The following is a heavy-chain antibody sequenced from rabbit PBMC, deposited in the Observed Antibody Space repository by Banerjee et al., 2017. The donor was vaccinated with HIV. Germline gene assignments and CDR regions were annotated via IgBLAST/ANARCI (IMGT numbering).Heavy chain of an antibody. D-gene: IGHD6-1*01. Sequence: QSLEESGGDLVKPGASLTLTCTASGFSFSSSYYMCWVRQAPGKGLEWIACIYTSGGSTWYASWVKGRFTISKTSSTTVTLQMTSLTAADTATYFCARGAGYGGYDYVGDFNLWGQGTLVTVS. CDR1: GFSFSSSYY. CDR2: IYTSGGST. V-gene: IGHV1S40*01. J-gene: IGHJ4*01. CDR3: ARGAGYGGYDYVGDFNL.